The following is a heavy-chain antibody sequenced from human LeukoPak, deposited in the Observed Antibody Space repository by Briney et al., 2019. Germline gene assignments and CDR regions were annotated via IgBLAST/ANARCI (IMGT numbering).Heavy chain of an antibody. D-gene: IGHD3-10*01. CDR1: GYIFTGYY. CDR3: AKDQARFEFKWFDP. CDR2: INPNSGGT. J-gene: IGHJ5*02. Sequence: ASVKVSCKASGYIFTGYYMHWVRQAPGQGLEWMGWINPNSGGTNYAQKFQGRVTMTRDTSISTAYMELSSLRSDDAAVYYCAKDQARFEFKWFDPWGQGTLVTVSS. V-gene: IGHV1-2*02.